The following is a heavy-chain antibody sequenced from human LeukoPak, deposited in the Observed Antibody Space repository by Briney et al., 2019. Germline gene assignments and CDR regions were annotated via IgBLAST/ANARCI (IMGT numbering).Heavy chain of an antibody. J-gene: IGHJ3*02. CDR3: ARGLGSYAYSDAFDI. V-gene: IGHV3-7*01. D-gene: IGHD5-18*01. Sequence: GGSLRLSCAASGFTFTNYWMNWVRQAPGKGLEWVANIKQDGSEKYYVDSVKGRFTISRDDAKNSLYLQMDSLRDEDTSMYYCARGLGSYAYSDAFDIWGQGTVVTVSS. CDR1: GFTFTNYW. CDR2: IKQDGSEK.